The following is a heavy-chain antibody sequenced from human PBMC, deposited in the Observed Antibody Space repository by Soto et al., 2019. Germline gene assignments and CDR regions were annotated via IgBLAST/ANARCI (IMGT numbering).Heavy chain of an antibody. D-gene: IGHD6-13*01. V-gene: IGHV4-39*01. Sequence: QLQLQESGPGLVKPSETLALTCTVSGGSISSSSYYWGWIRQPPGKGLEWIGSIYYSGSTYYTQSLKSRVTISVDTSKNQFSLKLSSVTAADTAVYYCERRVNRGYWVDVWGQGTTVTVSS. CDR1: GGSISSSSYY. CDR2: IYYSGST. J-gene: IGHJ6*02. CDR3: ERRVNRGYWVDV.